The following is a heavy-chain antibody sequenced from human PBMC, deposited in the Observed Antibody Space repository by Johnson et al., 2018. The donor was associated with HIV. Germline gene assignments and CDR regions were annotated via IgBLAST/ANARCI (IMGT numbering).Heavy chain of an antibody. V-gene: IGHV3-30*02. CDR3: AKVYGFDYGDYYDAFDI. Sequence: QAPGKGLEWVAFIRYDGSNKYYADSVKGRFTISRDNSKNTLYLQMNSLRAEDTAVYYCAKVYGFDYGDYYDAFDIWGQGTMVTVSS. J-gene: IGHJ3*02. CDR2: IRYDGSNK. D-gene: IGHD4-17*01.